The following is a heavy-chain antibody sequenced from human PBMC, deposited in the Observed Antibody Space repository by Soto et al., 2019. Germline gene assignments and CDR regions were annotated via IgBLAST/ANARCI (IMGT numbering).Heavy chain of an antibody. CDR2: ISGSSSDT. Sequence: QVQLVESGGGLVKPGGSLRLSRAASGFTFSDYYMSWIRQAPGKGLESLSYISGSSSDTNYADSVRGRFTISRDNAKNSLYLQMNSLRAEDTAMYYCATGPRRLSDWGQGTLVIVSS. V-gene: IGHV3-11*05. D-gene: IGHD3-3*01. J-gene: IGHJ4*02. CDR1: GFTFSDYY. CDR3: ATGPRRLSD.